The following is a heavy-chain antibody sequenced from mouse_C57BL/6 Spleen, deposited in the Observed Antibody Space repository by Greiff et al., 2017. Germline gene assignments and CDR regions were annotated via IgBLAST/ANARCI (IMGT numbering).Heavy chain of an antibody. CDR3: ASWDYDERDFDY. CDR1: GYTFTSYW. Sequence: QVQLQQPGTELVKPGASVKLSCKASGYTFTSYWMHWVKQRPGQGLEWIGNINPSNGGTNYNEKFKSKATLTVDKSPSKAYMQLSSLTSEDSAVYYCASWDYDERDFDYWGQGTTLTVSS. J-gene: IGHJ2*01. V-gene: IGHV1-53*01. D-gene: IGHD2-4*01. CDR2: INPSNGGT.